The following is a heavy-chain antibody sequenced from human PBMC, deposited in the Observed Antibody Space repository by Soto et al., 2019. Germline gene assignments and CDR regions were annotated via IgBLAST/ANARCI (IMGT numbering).Heavy chain of an antibody. CDR1: GFTFSSYG. V-gene: IGHV3-33*01. D-gene: IGHD1-26*01. J-gene: IGHJ6*02. CDR2: IWYDGSNK. Sequence: PGGSLRLSCAASGFTFSSYGMHWVRQAPGKGLEWVAVIWYDGSNKYYADSVKGRFTISRDNSKNTLYLQMNSLRAEDTAVYYCARERVGATVMLSYYGMDVWGQGTTVTVSS. CDR3: ARERVGATVMLSYYGMDV.